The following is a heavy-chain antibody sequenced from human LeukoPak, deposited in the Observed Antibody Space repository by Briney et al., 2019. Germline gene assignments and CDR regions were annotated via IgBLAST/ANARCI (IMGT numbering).Heavy chain of an antibody. CDR2: IDHSGYT. D-gene: IGHD4-17*01. Sequence: SETLSLTCAVSGVSFDDYYWSWVRQTPGKGLEWIGEIDHSGYTNDSPSLKTRVTLSIDTSRKQFSLNLRSVTVADAGIYYSTRTTTGHDYWGQGTLVTVSS. CDR3: TRTTTGHDY. J-gene: IGHJ4*02. V-gene: IGHV4-34*01. CDR1: GVSFDDYY.